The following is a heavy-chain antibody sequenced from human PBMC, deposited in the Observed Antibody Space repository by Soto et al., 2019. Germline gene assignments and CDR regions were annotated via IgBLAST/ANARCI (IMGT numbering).Heavy chain of an antibody. CDR3: ARDVNDYGDLGLDY. CDR1: GFTFSRNG. V-gene: IGHV3-33*01. Sequence: QVQLVESGGGVVQPGRSLRLSCAASGFTFSRNGMHWVRQAPGKGLEWVALIWYDGSNKNYADSVKGRFTISRDNSKNTLYLQMNNLRAEDTAVYYCARDVNDYGDLGLDYWGQGTLVTVSS. CDR2: IWYDGSNK. D-gene: IGHD4-17*01. J-gene: IGHJ4*02.